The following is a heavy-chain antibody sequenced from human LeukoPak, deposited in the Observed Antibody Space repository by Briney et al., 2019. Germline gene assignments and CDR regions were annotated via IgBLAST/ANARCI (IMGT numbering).Heavy chain of an antibody. Sequence: GGSLRLSCAASGFNFSAYNMDWVRQAAGKGLERVSSIGSGSTYMYYADSVKGRFTISRDNAKNSLFLQMDSLRAEDTAVYYCARTPVLGVPKGFDPWGQGTLVTVSS. CDR2: IGSGSTYM. D-gene: IGHD3-10*01. CDR3: ARTPVLGVPKGFDP. V-gene: IGHV3-21*01. CDR1: GFNFSAYN. J-gene: IGHJ5*02.